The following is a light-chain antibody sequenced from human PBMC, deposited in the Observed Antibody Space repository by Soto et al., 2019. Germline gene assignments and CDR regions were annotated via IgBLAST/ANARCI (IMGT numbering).Light chain of an antibody. CDR2: EVT. CDR3: SSYATNNTFYV. CDR1: CSDVGHYNF. V-gene: IGLV2-14*01. Sequence: QSALAQPASVSGSPGQSITISCTGTCSDVGHYNFVSWYQQHPGKAPKLIIYEVTHQASGVSIRFSGSKSGNTASLTIFGLQAEDEADYFCSSYATNNTFYVFGTGTKVTVL. J-gene: IGLJ1*01.